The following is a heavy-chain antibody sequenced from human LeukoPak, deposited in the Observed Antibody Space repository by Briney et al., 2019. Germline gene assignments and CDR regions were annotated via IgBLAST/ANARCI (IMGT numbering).Heavy chain of an antibody. D-gene: IGHD2-8*01. CDR3: ARHESCSNGVCYQINS. CDR2: IYPGDSDT. Sequence: GESLKISCKGSGYSFTSYWIGWVRQMPGKGLEWMGIIYPGDSDTRYSPSFEGQVTISADKSISTAYLQWSSLKASDTAMYYCARHESCSNGVCYQINSWGQGTLVTVSS. CDR1: GYSFTSYW. V-gene: IGHV5-51*01. J-gene: IGHJ4*02.